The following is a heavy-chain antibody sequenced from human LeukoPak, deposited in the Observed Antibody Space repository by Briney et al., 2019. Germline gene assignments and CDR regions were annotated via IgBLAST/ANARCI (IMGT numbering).Heavy chain of an antibody. V-gene: IGHV1-69*04. Sequence: SVKVSCKASGGTFSSYAISWVRQAPGQGLEWMGRIIPILGIANYAQKFQGRVTITADKSTSTAYMELSSLRSEDTAVYYCARADYDFWSGKNNWFDPWGQGTLVIVSS. CDR1: GGTFSSYA. J-gene: IGHJ5*02. CDR3: ARADYDFWSGKNNWFDP. D-gene: IGHD3-3*01. CDR2: IIPILGIA.